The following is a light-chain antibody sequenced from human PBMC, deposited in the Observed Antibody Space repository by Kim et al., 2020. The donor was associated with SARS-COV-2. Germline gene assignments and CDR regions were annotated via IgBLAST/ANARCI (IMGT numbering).Light chain of an antibody. J-gene: IGLJ7*01. CDR3: QVWDSSSDHWV. CDR1: NIGSKS. Sequence: APGKTARMTCGGNNIGSKSVHWYQQKPGQAPVLVIYYDNDRPSGIPERFSGSNSGNTATLTISRVEAGDEADYYCQVWDSSSDHWVFGGGTQLTVL. V-gene: IGLV3-21*04. CDR2: YDN.